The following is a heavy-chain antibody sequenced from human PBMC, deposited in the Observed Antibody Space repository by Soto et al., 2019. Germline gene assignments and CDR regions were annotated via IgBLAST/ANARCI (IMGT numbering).Heavy chain of an antibody. CDR2: INHSGST. J-gene: IGHJ4*02. Sequence: VQLQQWGAGLLKPSETLSLTCAVYGGSFSGYSWTWIRQSPGKGLEWIGQINHSGSTTYNPSLKSRVTISLGTSKNQFSLELSSVTAADTAVYYCARGLFSENYYSGGWYYFDYWGQGTLVTVSS. CDR3: ARGLFSENYYSGGWYYFDY. D-gene: IGHD1-26*01. V-gene: IGHV4-34*01. CDR1: GGSFSGYS.